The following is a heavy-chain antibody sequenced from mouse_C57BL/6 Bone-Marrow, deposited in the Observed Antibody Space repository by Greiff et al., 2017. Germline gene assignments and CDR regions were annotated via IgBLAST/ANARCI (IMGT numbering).Heavy chain of an antibody. CDR3: ARPYYSSYWCFDV. J-gene: IGHJ1*03. CDR1: GYTFTSYW. D-gene: IGHD2-5*01. CDR2: IYPGSGST. V-gene: IGHV1-55*01. Sequence: QVQLQQSGAELVKPGASVKMSCKASGYTFTSYWITWVKQRPGQGLGWIGDIYPGSGSTNYNEKFKSKATLTLDTSSSTAYMPLRSLTSDDSAVSYCARPYYSSYWCFDVWGTGTTVTVSS.